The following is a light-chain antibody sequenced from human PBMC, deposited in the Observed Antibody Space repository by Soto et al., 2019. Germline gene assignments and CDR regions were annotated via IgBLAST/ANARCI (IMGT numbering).Light chain of an antibody. CDR2: EAS. CDR1: QDINSY. CDR3: QQTRSYPST. Sequence: IQLTQSPSSLSASIGDRVTITCRASQDINSYLAWYQQKPGKAPNLLIYEASILQRGVPSRFGGSISGTDFTLTISSLQAEDFATYYCQQTRSYPSTFGGGTKVDIK. J-gene: IGKJ4*01. V-gene: IGKV1-9*01.